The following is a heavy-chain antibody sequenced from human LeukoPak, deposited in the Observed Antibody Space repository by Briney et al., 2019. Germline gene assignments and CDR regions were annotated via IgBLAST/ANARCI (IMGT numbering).Heavy chain of an antibody. Sequence: RQAXXXGLEWVSYISSSSSTIYYADSVKGRFTISRDNAKNSLYLQMNSLRDEDTAVYYCARGSTPGTWGQGTLVTVSS. CDR3: ARGSTPGT. D-gene: IGHD3-10*01. V-gene: IGHV3-48*02. CDR2: ISSSSSTI. J-gene: IGHJ4*02.